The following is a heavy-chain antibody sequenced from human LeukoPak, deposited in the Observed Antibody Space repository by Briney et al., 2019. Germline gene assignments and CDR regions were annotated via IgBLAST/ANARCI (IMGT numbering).Heavy chain of an antibody. D-gene: IGHD2-2*02. V-gene: IGHV3-30*04. CDR1: GFTFSSYA. CDR2: ISYDGSNK. Sequence: PGRSLRLSCAASGFTFSSYAMHWVRQAPGKGLEWVAVISYDGSNKYYADSVKGRFTLSRDNSKNTLYLQMYSLRAEDTAVYYCARGAGYCSSTSCYTFWFDPWGQGTLVTVSS. CDR3: ARGAGYCSSTSCYTFWFDP. J-gene: IGHJ5*02.